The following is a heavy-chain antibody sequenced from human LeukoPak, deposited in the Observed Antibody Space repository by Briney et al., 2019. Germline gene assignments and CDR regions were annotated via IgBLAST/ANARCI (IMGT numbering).Heavy chain of an antibody. V-gene: IGHV3-7*01. Sequence: GGSLRLSCAASGFTFSSYWMSWVRQAPGKGLERVANINQDGSEKYYVDSVKGRFTISRDSAKNSLYLQMNSLRAEDTAVYFWARGTTDLDYWGQGTLVTVSS. CDR1: GFTFSSYW. CDR3: ARGTTDLDY. D-gene: IGHD1-1*01. J-gene: IGHJ4*02. CDR2: INQDGSEK.